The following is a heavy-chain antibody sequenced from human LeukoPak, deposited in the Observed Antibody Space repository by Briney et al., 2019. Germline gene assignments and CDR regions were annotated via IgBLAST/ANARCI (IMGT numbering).Heavy chain of an antibody. CDR3: ARGFRDGYNSDGEY. CDR2: IYSGGST. CDR1: GFTVSSNY. Sequence: PGGSLRLSCAASGFTVSSNYTSWVRQAPGKGLEWVSVIYSGGSTYYADSVKGRFTISRDNSKNTLYLQRNSLRAEDTAVYSCARGFRDGYNSDGEYWGERKLVTVSS. V-gene: IGHV3-53*01. D-gene: IGHD5-24*01. J-gene: IGHJ4*02.